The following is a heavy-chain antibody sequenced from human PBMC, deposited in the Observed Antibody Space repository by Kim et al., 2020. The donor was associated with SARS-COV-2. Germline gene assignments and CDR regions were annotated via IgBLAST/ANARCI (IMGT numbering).Heavy chain of an antibody. D-gene: IGHD4-17*01. J-gene: IGHJ4*02. V-gene: IGHV3-72*01. Sequence: AASVKGRFTISRDESQNSLYLQMNSLKTEDTAVYYCARPSFDYGDYYFDYWGQGTLVTVSS. CDR3: ARPSFDYGDYYFDY.